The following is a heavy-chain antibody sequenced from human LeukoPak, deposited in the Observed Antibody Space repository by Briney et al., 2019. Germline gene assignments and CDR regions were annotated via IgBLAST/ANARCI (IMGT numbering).Heavy chain of an antibody. V-gene: IGHV1-46*01. CDR2: ISPSDGST. D-gene: IGHD2-2*01. CDR3: ARDSAKGYCNSPSCSNFFDP. Sequence: VASVKVSCKAFGYTFTSYYMHWVRQAPGQGLEWMGIISPSDGSTKYAQKFQGRVIMTRDTATSTVYIELSSLTSEDTAVYYCARDSAKGYCNSPSCSNFFDPWGQGTLVTVSS. J-gene: IGHJ5*02. CDR1: GYTFTSYY.